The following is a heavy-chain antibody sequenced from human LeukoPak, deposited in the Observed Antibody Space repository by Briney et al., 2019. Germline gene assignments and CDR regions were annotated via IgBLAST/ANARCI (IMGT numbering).Heavy chain of an antibody. CDR2: IYSGGST. D-gene: IGHD1-26*01. CDR3: ARDSGRYGYYMDV. Sequence: GGSLRLSCAASEFSVGSNYMTWVHQAPGKGLEWVSLIYSGGSTYYADSVKGRFTISRDNAKNSVYLQMNSLRVEDTAVYYCARDSGRYGYYMDVWGKGTTVTVSS. CDR1: EFSVGSNY. J-gene: IGHJ6*04. V-gene: IGHV3-66*01.